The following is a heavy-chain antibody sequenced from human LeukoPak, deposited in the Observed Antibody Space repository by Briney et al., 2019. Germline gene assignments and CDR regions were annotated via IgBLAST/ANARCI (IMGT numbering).Heavy chain of an antibody. CDR3: ARALRIAVAGASDFDY. J-gene: IGHJ4*02. CDR1: GFTFSDYY. V-gene: IGHV3-11*04. Sequence: GGSLRLSCAASGFTFSDYYMNWIRQAPGKGLEWISYISTSSSTRYYADSVKGRFTISRDNAKNTLYLQMNSLRAEDTAVYYCARALRIAVAGASDFDYWGQGTLVTVSS. CDR2: ISTSSSTR. D-gene: IGHD6-19*01.